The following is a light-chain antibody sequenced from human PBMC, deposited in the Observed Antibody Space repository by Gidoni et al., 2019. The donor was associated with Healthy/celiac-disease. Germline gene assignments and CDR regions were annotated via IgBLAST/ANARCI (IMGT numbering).Light chain of an antibody. CDR3: QQYYSYPFT. J-gene: IGKJ3*01. CDR1: QGISSY. Sequence: AIRITQSPSSLSASTGDRVTITCRASQGISSYLAWYQQKPGKAPKLLIYAASTLQSGVPSRFSGSGSGTDFTLTISCLQSEDFATYYCQQYYSYPFTFGPXTKVEIK. CDR2: AAS. V-gene: IGKV1-8*01.